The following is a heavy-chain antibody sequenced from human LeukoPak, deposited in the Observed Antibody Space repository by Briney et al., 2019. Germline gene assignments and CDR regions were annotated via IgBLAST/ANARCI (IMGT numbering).Heavy chain of an antibody. J-gene: IGHJ6*02. V-gene: IGHV4-30-2*01. CDR2: IYHSGST. Sequence: SETLSLTCAVSGGSISSGGYSWSWNRQPPGKGLEWIGYIYHSGSTYYNPSLKSRVTISVDRSKNQFSLKLSSVTAADTAVYYCARDSRDGEYYYGMDVWGQGTTVTVSS. CDR1: GGSISSGGYS. CDR3: ARDSRDGEYYYGMDV.